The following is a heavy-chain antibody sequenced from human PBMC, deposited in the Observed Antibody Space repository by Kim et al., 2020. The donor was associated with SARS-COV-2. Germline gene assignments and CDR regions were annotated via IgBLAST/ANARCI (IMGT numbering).Heavy chain of an antibody. Sequence: GGSLRLSCAASGFTFSSYSMNWVRQAPGKGLEWVSSISSSSSYIYYADSVKGRFTISRDNAKNSLYLQMNSLRAEDTAVYYCARVATHYYDSSGYYYVNYFDYWGQGTLVTVSS. J-gene: IGHJ4*02. CDR1: GFTFSSYS. V-gene: IGHV3-21*01. CDR3: ARVATHYYDSSGYYYVNYFDY. CDR2: ISSSSSYI. D-gene: IGHD3-22*01.